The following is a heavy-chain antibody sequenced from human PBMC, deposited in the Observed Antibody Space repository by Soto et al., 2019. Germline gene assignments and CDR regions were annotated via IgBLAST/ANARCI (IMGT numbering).Heavy chain of an antibody. D-gene: IGHD2-15*01. CDR3: ARGPIPVVRRYFDS. CDR1: GCPVTSDYY. V-gene: IGHV4-61*01. Sequence: PPENLSLTFPVTGCPVTSDYYWNWLRQSPGKGLEWIGHLYYTGSTNYNPSLKSRVTISVDTSKNQFFLNLTSVTAADTAVYYCARGPIPVVRRYFDSWGQGIPVTVS. J-gene: IGHJ4*02. CDR2: LYYTGST.